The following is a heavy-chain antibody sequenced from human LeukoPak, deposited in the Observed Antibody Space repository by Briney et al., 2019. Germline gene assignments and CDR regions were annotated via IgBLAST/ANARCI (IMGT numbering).Heavy chain of an antibody. J-gene: IGHJ4*02. Sequence: GGSLRLSCAASGFTFSSYGMHWVRQAPGKGLEWVAVISYDGSNKYYADSVKGRFTISRDNSKDTLYLQMNSLRAEDTAVYYCAKSVAATPYFDYWGQGTLVTVSS. D-gene: IGHD2-15*01. CDR2: ISYDGSNK. CDR1: GFTFSSYG. CDR3: AKSVAATPYFDY. V-gene: IGHV3-30*18.